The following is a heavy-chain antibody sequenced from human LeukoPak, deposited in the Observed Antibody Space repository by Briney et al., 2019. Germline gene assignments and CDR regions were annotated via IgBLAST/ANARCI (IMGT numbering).Heavy chain of an antibody. CDR2: ISSSSSTI. D-gene: IGHD3-22*01. J-gene: IGHJ4*02. CDR1: GFTFSSYS. CDR3: ARLPITMIGGY. V-gene: IGHV3-48*04. Sequence: GGSLRLSCAASGFTFSSYSMNWVRQAPGKGLEWVSYISSSSSTIYHADSVKGRFTISRDNAKNSLYLQMNSLRAEDTAVYYCARLPITMIGGYWGQGTLVTVSS.